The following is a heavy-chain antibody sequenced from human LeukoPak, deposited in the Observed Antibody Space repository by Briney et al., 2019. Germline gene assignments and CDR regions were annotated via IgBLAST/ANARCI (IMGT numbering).Heavy chain of an antibody. V-gene: IGHV3-30*18. Sequence: GGSLRLSCAASGFTFSTYGMHWVRQAPGKGLEWVTVISYDGSNKYYADSVKGRFTLSRDNSKNTLYLQMNSLRAEDTAVYYCAKDRSSAAGFDYWGQGTLVTVSS. CDR1: GFTFSTYG. CDR2: ISYDGSNK. J-gene: IGHJ4*02. CDR3: AKDRSSAAGFDY.